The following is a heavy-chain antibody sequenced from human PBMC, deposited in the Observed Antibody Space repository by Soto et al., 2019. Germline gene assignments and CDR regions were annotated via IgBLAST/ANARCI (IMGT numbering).Heavy chain of an antibody. CDR3: ARTCRSGGSCYLEY. Sequence: ASVKVSCKASGYSFSSFGISWVRQAPGQGREWVGWVSVPSGDTSSAQNFQGRVTVTTDTSTSTAYMEVGSLRSDDTAVYYCARTCRSGGSCYLEYWGEGTLVTVSS. CDR1: GYSFSSFG. CDR2: VSVPSGDT. V-gene: IGHV1-18*01. D-gene: IGHD2-15*01. J-gene: IGHJ4*02.